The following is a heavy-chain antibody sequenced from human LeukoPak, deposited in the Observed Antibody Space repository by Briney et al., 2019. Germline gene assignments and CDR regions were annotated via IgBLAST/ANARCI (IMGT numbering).Heavy chain of an antibody. D-gene: IGHD3-10*01. CDR2: ISGSGGST. V-gene: IGHV3-23*01. Sequence: GGSLRLSCAASGFTFSSYGMHWVRLAPGKGLEWVSAISGSGGSTYYADSVKGRFTISRDNSKNTLYLQMNSLRAEDTAVYYCATRGLITMVGSEPWGQGTLVTVSS. J-gene: IGHJ5*02. CDR3: ATRGLITMVGSEP. CDR1: GFTFSSYG.